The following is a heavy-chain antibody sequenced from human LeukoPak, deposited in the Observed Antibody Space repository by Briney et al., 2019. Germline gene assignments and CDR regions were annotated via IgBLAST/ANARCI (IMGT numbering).Heavy chain of an antibody. CDR3: ARGPPLFAP. J-gene: IGHJ5*02. Sequence: GGSLRLSCVVSGYPLSDYCTNWVRQPPGKGLEWISYISTGGDTIYYEDSVRGRFTIYSDNAKKSLYLQMNSLRAEDTAVYYCARGPPLFAPWGQGTLVTVSS. V-gene: IGHV3-48*01. CDR2: ISTGGDTI. CDR1: GYPLSDYC.